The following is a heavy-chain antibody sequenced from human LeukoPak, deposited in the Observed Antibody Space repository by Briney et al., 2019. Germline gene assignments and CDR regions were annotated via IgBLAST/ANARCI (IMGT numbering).Heavy chain of an antibody. CDR2: ISAHNGDT. D-gene: IGHD3-22*01. J-gene: IGHJ4*02. V-gene: IGHV1-18*01. CDR3: ARDRAYDSSGYDFDY. Sequence: ASVKVSCEASGYIFTNYGFTWARQAPGQGLEWMGWISAHNGDTNYAQKLQGRVTMTTDTSTSTAYMELRSLRSDDTAVYYCARDRAYDSSGYDFDYWGQGTLVTVSS. CDR1: GYIFTNYG.